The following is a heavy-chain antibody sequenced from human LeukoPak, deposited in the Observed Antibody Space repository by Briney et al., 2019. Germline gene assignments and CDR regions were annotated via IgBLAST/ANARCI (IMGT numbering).Heavy chain of an antibody. Sequence: PGGSLRLSCAAFGFTFSSSAMSWVRQPPGKGLAWVSTISGSGGGTYYADSVKGRFTISRDNSKNTLYLQMNSLRTEDTAVFYCGKLFYSSGMYHFDYWGQGTLVTVSS. CDR2: ISGSGGGT. CDR1: GFTFSSSA. V-gene: IGHV3-23*01. CDR3: GKLFYSSGMYHFDY. D-gene: IGHD3-10*01. J-gene: IGHJ4*02.